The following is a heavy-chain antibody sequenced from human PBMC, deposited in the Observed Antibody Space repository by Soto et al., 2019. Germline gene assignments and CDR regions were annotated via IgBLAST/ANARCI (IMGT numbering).Heavy chain of an antibody. D-gene: IGHD4-17*01. Sequence: EVQLVESGGGLVQPGRSLRLSCAASGFTFDDYAMHWVRQAPGKGLEWVSGISWNSGSIGYADSVKGRFTISRDNAKNSLYLQMNSLRAEDTALYYCAKDEGLYGQIDYWGQGTLVTVSS. V-gene: IGHV3-9*01. CDR1: GFTFDDYA. J-gene: IGHJ4*02. CDR2: ISWNSGSI. CDR3: AKDEGLYGQIDY.